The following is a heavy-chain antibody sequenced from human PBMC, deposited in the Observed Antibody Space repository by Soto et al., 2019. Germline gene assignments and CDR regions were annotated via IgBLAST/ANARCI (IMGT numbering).Heavy chain of an antibody. D-gene: IGHD3-10*01. CDR1: GGSISSSSYY. V-gene: IGHV4-39*07. CDR2: INHSGST. J-gene: IGHJ5*02. CDR3: ARGGITMVRGVRPRDWFDP. Sequence: QLQLQESGPGLVKPSETLSLTCTVSGGSISSSSYYWGWIRQPPGKGLEWIGEINHSGSTNYNPSLKSRVTISVDTSKNQFSLKLSSVTAADTAVYYCARGGITMVRGVRPRDWFDPWGQGTLVTVSS.